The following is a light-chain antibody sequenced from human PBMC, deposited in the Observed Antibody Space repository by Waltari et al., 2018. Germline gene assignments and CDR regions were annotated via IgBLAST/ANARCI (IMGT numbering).Light chain of an antibody. V-gene: IGKV3-15*01. Sequence: ETVVTQSPATLSVSPGERATISCRTSQTIGLSLAWYQQKPGQAPRLLIYHAATRATDIPARFSGSGSESDFTLTISSLQSEDVAVYYCQQYNRWPPGTFGQGTRVEI. CDR3: QQYNRWPPGT. J-gene: IGKJ1*01. CDR1: QTIGLS. CDR2: HAA.